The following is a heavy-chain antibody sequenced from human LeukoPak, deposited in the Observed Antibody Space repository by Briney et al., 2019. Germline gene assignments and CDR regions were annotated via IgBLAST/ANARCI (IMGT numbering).Heavy chain of an antibody. J-gene: IGHJ4*02. V-gene: IGHV3-30*02. D-gene: IGHD3-22*01. CDR3: AKDPHYYDSGGYPYYFDY. CDR2: IRYDGGNK. CDR1: GFTLSGCG. Sequence: PGGSLRLSCSASGFTLSGCGMHWVRQAPGKGLEWVAFIRYDGGNKHYADSVKGRFTISRDNSMNTLYLQMNSLGAEDAAVYYCAKDPHYYDSGGYPYYFDYWGQGTLVTVSS.